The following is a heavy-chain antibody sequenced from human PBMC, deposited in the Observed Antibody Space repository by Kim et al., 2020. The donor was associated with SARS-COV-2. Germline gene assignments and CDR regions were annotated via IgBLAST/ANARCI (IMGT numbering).Heavy chain of an antibody. D-gene: IGHD3-22*01. J-gene: IGHJ4*02. CDR2: IYYSGST. CDR3: ARGGVDYYDTRETNFDY. Sequence: SETLSLTCTVSGGSISSYYWSWIRQPPGKGLEWIGYIYYSGSTNYNPSLKSRVTISVDTSKNQFSLKLSSVTAADTAVYYCARGGVDYYDTRETNFDYWGQGTLVTVSS. CDR1: GGSISSYY. V-gene: IGHV4-59*01.